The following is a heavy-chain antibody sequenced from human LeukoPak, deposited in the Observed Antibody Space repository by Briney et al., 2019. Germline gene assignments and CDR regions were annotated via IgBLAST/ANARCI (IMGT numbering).Heavy chain of an antibody. CDR1: GGSFSDYY. V-gene: IGHV4-34*01. J-gene: IGHJ4*02. CDR3: ATYALDY. D-gene: IGHD2-2*01. Sequence: SETLSLTCAVYGGSFSDYYWSWIRRPPGKGLEWIGEINHSGSTHYNPSLKSRVTISVDTSKNQFSLELTSVTAADTAVYYCATYALDYWGQGTLVTVSS. CDR2: INHSGST.